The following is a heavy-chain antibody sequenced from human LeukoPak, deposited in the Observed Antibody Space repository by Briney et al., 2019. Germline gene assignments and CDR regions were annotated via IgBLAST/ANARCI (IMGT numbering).Heavy chain of an antibody. CDR2: ISSNGDST. D-gene: IGHD5-12*01. V-gene: IGHV3-64*01. Sequence: GGSLRLSCAASGFSFNTYAMHWARQAPGKGLEYVSAISSNGDSTYYANSVKGRFTISRDNSKKTLFLQMGSLRAEDMAVYYCARGEDGYDATSHYYYYMDVWGKGTTVIVSS. CDR3: ARGEDGYDATSHYYYYMDV. J-gene: IGHJ6*03. CDR1: GFSFNTYA.